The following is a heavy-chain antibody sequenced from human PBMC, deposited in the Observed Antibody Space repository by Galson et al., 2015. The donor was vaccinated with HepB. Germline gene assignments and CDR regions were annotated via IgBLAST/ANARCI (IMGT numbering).Heavy chain of an antibody. CDR1: GFTFSSYA. D-gene: IGHD2-15*01. J-gene: IGHJ6*02. CDR3: AKGLRDRPGYCSGGSCYSSYYYYGRDV. V-gene: IGHV3-23*01. Sequence: SLRLSCAASGFTFSSYAMSWVRQAPGKGLEWVSAISGSGGSTYYADSVKGRFTISRDNSKNTLYLQMNSLRAEDTAVYYCAKGLRDRPGYCSGGSCYSSYYYYGRDVWGQGTTVTVSS. CDR2: ISGSGGST.